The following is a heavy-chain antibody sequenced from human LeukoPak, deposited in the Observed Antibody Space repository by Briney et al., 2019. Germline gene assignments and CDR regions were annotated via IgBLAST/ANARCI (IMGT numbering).Heavy chain of an antibody. Sequence: PSETLSLTCAVYGGSFSGYYWSWIRQPPGKGLEWIGEINHSGSTNYNPSLKSRVTISVDTSKNQFSLKLTSVTAADTGVYYCARDGAISVAYYMDVWGKGTTVTVSS. V-gene: IGHV4-34*01. D-gene: IGHD3-3*02. J-gene: IGHJ6*03. CDR3: ARDGAISVAYYMDV. CDR1: GGSFSGYY. CDR2: INHSGST.